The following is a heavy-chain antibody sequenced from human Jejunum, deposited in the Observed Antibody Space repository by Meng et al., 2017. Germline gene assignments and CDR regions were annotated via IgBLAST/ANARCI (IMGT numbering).Heavy chain of an antibody. CDR2: IKNDGSNT. CDR1: GFTFGTYW. J-gene: IGHJ4*02. V-gene: IGHV3-74*01. CDR3: VRSQGVPVGPDY. D-gene: IGHD1-26*01. Sequence: GGSLRLSCAASGFTFGTYWMNWVRQPPGKGLVWVSRIKNDGSNTNYADSVKGRFTISRDNAKNTLYLQMNSLRAEDTAVYYCVRSQGVPVGPDYWDQGALVTVSS.